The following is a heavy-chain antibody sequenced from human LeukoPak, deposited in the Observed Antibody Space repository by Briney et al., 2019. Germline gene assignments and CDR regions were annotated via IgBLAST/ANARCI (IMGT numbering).Heavy chain of an antibody. CDR2: IYYSGST. Sequence: SETLSLTCTVSGGSVSSGSYYWSWIRQPPGKGLEWIGYIYYSGSTYYNPSLKSRVTISVDTSKNQFSLKLSSVTAADTAVYYCARGLLGSHYFDYWGQGTLVTVSS. D-gene: IGHD7-27*01. V-gene: IGHV4-30-4*08. CDR3: ARGLLGSHYFDY. CDR1: GGSVSSGSYY. J-gene: IGHJ4*02.